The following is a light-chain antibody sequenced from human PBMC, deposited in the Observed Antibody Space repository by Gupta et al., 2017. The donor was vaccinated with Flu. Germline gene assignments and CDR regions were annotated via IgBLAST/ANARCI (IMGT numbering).Light chain of an antibody. Sequence: LCDMATINCKTSQSVLYSSNSKDYLSWYQQKPRQPPKLLIVWSSTLESGVPDRFFGSGSGTHFTLTISSLQAEDVAVYYCQPHYRALPVTFGKGTKVEIK. CDR3: QPHYRALPVT. J-gene: IGKJ1*01. CDR1: QSVLYSSNSKDY. CDR2: WSS. V-gene: IGKV4-1*01.